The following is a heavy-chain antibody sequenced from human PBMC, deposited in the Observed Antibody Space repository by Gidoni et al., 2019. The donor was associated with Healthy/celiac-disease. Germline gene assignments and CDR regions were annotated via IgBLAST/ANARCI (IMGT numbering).Heavy chain of an antibody. J-gene: IGHJ6*02. CDR1: GFTFSSYS. D-gene: IGHD4-17*01. CDR2: ISSSSSYI. Sequence: EVQLVESGGGLVKPGGSLRLSCAASGFTFSSYSRNWVRQAPGKGLEWVSSISSSSSYIYYADSVKGRFTISRDNAKNSLYLQMNSLRAEDTAVYYCARVSTVTKNPYYYYGMDVWGQGTTVTVSS. CDR3: ARVSTVTKNPYYYYGMDV. V-gene: IGHV3-21*01.